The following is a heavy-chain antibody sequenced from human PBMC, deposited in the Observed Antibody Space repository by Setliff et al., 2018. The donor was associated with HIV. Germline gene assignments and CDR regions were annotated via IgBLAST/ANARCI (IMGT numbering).Heavy chain of an antibody. CDR2: IIPIFGTP. V-gene: IGHV1-69*13. CDR3: ARDSRDIVVVIAPEPEPYYYYGMDV. Sequence: SVKVSCKASGDTFNSHAISWVRQAPGQRLEWMGGIIPIFGTPNYAQKFKGRLTITADESTSTVYMELSSLRSEDTAVYYCARDSRDIVVVIAPEPEPYYYYGMDVWGEGTTVTV. J-gene: IGHJ6*02. CDR1: GDTFNSHA. D-gene: IGHD2-15*01.